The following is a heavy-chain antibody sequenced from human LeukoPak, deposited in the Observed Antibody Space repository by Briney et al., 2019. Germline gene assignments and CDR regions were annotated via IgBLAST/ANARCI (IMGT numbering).Heavy chain of an antibody. Sequence: GRSLRISCAASGFAFSSYAMHWVRQAPGKGREWVAVISYDGSNKYYADSVKGRFTISRDNSKSTMYLQMNRLRAEDTAVYYCARDGQYCSSTSCYEFEGWFDPWGQGTLVTVSS. CDR1: GFAFSSYA. V-gene: IGHV3-30*04. D-gene: IGHD2-2*01. CDR2: ISYDGSNK. CDR3: ARDGQYCSSTSCYEFEGWFDP. J-gene: IGHJ5*02.